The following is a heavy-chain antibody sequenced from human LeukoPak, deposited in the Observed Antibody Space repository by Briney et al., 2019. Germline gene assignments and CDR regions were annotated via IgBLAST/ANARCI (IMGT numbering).Heavy chain of an antibody. J-gene: IGHJ3*02. CDR3: AKDIRARGRYCSSTNCFNYVFAM. CDR2: ISWHSGSI. Sequence: PGRSLRLSCAASGFTFDDYAMHWVRQAPGKGLEWVSSISWHSGSIGYAESVKGRFTISGDNAKNCLYLQMNSLRAEDTALYYCAKDIRARGRYCSSTNCFNYVFAMWGQGTMVTVSS. D-gene: IGHD2-2*01. V-gene: IGHV3-9*01. CDR1: GFTFDDYA.